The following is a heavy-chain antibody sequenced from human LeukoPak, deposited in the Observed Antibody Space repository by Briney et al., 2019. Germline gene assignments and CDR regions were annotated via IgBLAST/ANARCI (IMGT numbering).Heavy chain of an antibody. J-gene: IGHJ3*02. CDR2: IYYSGST. CDR1: GGSISSYY. Sequence: SETLSLTCTVSGGSISSYYWSWIRQPPGKGLEGIGYIYYSGSTNYNPSLKSRVTISVDTSKNQFSLKLSSVTAADTAVYYCARDSGDYYSNAFDIWGQGTMVTVSS. CDR3: ARDSGDYYSNAFDI. V-gene: IGHV4-59*01. D-gene: IGHD2-21*01.